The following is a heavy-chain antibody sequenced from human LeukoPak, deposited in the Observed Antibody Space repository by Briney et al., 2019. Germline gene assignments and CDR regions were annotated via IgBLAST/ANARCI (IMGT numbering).Heavy chain of an antibody. CDR1: GFTFSSYA. J-gene: IGHJ4*02. CDR2: ISGSGGST. V-gene: IGHV3-23*01. CDR3: AKGIVVVPAATDY. D-gene: IGHD2-2*01. Sequence: EGSLRLSCAASGFTFSSYAMSWVRQAPGKGLEWVSAISGSGGSTYYADSVKGRFTISRDNSKNTLYLQMNSLRAEDTAVYYCAKGIVVVPAATDYWGQGTLVTVSS.